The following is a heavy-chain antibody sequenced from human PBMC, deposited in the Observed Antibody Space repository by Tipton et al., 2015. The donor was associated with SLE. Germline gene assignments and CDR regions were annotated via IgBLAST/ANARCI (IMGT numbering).Heavy chain of an antibody. V-gene: IGHV4-59*01. CDR2: IYYSGST. D-gene: IGHD6-19*01. Sequence: TLSLTCTVSGGSLSSYYWTWIRQPPGKGLEWIGYIYYSGSTNYNPSLKSRVTISVDTSKNQFSLKLSSVTAADTAVYYCARDLVGQAVGFDYWGQGTLVTVSS. CDR3: ARDLVGQAVGFDY. J-gene: IGHJ4*02. CDR1: GGSLSSYY.